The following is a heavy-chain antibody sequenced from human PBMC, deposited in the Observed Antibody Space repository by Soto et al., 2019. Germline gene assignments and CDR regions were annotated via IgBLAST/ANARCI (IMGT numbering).Heavy chain of an antibody. CDR3: ARDPLQRGYYDSSGYEDAFDI. D-gene: IGHD3-22*01. V-gene: IGHV1-69*01. CDR2: IIPIFGTA. Sequence: QVQLVQSGAEVKKPGSSVKVSCKASGGTFSSYAISWVRQAPGQGLEWMGGIIPIFGTANYAQKFQGRVTITADESTSTAYMELSSLRSEDTAVYYCARDPLQRGYYDSSGYEDAFDIWGQGTMVTVSS. CDR1: GGTFSSYA. J-gene: IGHJ3*02.